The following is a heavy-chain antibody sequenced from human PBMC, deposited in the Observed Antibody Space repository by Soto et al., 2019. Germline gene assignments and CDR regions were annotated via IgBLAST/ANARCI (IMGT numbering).Heavy chain of an antibody. Sequence: ASVKVSCKASGYTFTSYGISWVRQAPGQGLQWMGWTSAYNGNTNYAQRVQDRITMTTDTSTSTAYMELRSLRSDDTAVYYCARAPYDFWSAYSHDSWGQGTLVTVS. CDR2: TSAYNGNT. CDR3: ARAPYDFWSAYSHDS. J-gene: IGHJ4*02. CDR1: GYTFTSYG. D-gene: IGHD3-3*01. V-gene: IGHV1-18*01.